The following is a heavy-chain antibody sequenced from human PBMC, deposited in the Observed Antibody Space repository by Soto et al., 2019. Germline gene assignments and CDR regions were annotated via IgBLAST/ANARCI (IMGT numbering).Heavy chain of an antibody. CDR3: AKDPYNWSGPFDY. CDR2: VSNDGSTI. J-gene: IGHJ4*02. V-gene: IGHV3-74*03. Sequence: EAQLAASGGGLVQPGGSLRLSSAASGFNLGRYWMHWVRRAPGKGLVRVSGVSNDGSTISYAESVKGRCTISRDNTNHHIYVHINRRRAGDLGVCPSAKDPYNWSGPFDYWGQGTMVPVSS. CDR1: GFNLGRYW. D-gene: IGHD3-3*01.